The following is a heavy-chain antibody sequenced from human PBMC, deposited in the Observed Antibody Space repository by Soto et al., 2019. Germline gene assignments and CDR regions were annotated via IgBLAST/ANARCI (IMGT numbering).Heavy chain of an antibody. D-gene: IGHD3-10*01. CDR1: GYTFTSYG. Sequence: QVQLVQSGAEVMKPGASVKVSCKASGYTFTSYGISWVRQAPGQGLEWMGWINVYNGNTNYAQKRQGRVTMTTDTSTSTAYLDLRSLRSDDTAVYFCARDTSRGEYDYWGQGTLVTVSS. V-gene: IGHV1-18*01. CDR3: ARDTSRGEYDY. J-gene: IGHJ4*02. CDR2: INVYNGNT.